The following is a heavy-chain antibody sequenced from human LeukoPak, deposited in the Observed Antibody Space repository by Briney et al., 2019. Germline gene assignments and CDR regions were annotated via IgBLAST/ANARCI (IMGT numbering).Heavy chain of an antibody. Sequence: GGSLRLSCAASGFTFSSYAMSWVRQAPGKGLEWVSSISSSSSYIYYADSVKGRFTISRDNAKNSLYLQMNSLRAEDTALYYCAKGRGYSYGYYYYYMDVWGKGTTVTISS. V-gene: IGHV3-21*04. D-gene: IGHD5-18*01. CDR1: GFTFSSYA. CDR2: ISSSSSYI. J-gene: IGHJ6*03. CDR3: AKGRGYSYGYYYYYMDV.